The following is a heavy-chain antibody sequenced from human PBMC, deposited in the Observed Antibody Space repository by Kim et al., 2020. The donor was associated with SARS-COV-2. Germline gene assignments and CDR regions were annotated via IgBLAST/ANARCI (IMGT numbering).Heavy chain of an antibody. V-gene: IGHV3-21*01. Sequence: ESGKGRFTISRDNAKNSLYLQMNSLRAEDTAVYYCARGGGLYYYYGMDVWGQGTTVTVSS. CDR3: ARGGGLYYYYGMDV. J-gene: IGHJ6*02.